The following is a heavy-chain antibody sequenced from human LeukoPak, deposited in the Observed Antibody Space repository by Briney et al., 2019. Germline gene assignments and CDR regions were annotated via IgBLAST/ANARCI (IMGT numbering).Heavy chain of an antibody. CDR3: ARDQPGPYYYGSGSYYHPALGWFDP. J-gene: IGHJ5*02. Sequence: SETLSLTCAVYGGSFSGYYWSWIRQPPGKGLEWIGQINHSGSTNYSPSLKSRVTISVDTSKNQFSLKLSSVTAADTAVYYCARDQPGPYYYGSGSYYHPALGWFDPWGQGTLVTVSS. CDR2: INHSGST. CDR1: GGSFSGYY. V-gene: IGHV4-34*01. D-gene: IGHD3-10*01.